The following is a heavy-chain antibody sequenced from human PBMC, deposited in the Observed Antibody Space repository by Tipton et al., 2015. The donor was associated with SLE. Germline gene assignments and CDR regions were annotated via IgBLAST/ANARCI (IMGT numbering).Heavy chain of an antibody. CDR3: AKDRGYGAYFDN. J-gene: IGHJ4*02. D-gene: IGHD5-12*01. Sequence: SLRLSCKASGITFSSYWMSWVRQAPGKGLEWVANIKPDGSEKNYVDSVKGRFTASRDNAKNSVFLQMNSLRAEDTAVYYCAKDRGYGAYFDNWGQGTLVTVSS. CDR1: GITFSSYW. CDR2: IKPDGSEK. V-gene: IGHV3-7*01.